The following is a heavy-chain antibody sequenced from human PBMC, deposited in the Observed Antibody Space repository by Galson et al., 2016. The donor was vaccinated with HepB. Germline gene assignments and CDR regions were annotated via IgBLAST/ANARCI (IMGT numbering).Heavy chain of an antibody. CDR2: LFWDDNN. J-gene: IGHJ4*02. CDR1: GFSLSTSGVG. V-gene: IGHV2-5*02. Sequence: PALVKPTQTLTLTCTFSGFSLSTSGVGVGWIRQPPGKALEWIALLFWDDNNRYSPSLRSRVTLTKDTSKNQVVLTMTNMDPADTATYYCAHRPPHMNTAMVLYYFDFWGQGTLVTVSS. CDR3: AHRPPHMNTAMVLYYFDF. D-gene: IGHD5-18*01.